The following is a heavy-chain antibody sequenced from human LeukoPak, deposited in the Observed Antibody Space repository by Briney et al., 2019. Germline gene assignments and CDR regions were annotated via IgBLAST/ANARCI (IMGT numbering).Heavy chain of an antibody. CDR2: INAGNGNT. CDR3: ARYVSSTSADYYYYGMDV. V-gene: IGHV1-3*01. D-gene: IGHD2-2*01. J-gene: IGHJ6*02. Sequence: GASVKVSCKASGYTFTSYAMHWVRQAPGQRLEWMGWINAGNGNTKYSQKFQGRVTITRDTSTSTAYMELSSLRSEDTAVYYCARYVSSTSADYYYYGMDVWGQGTTVTVSS. CDR1: GYTFTSYA.